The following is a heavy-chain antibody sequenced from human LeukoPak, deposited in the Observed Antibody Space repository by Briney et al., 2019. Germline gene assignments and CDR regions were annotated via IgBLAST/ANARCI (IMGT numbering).Heavy chain of an antibody. Sequence: GGSLRLSCAGSEFTFSSYAMSWVRQAPGKGLEWVSAISGSGGGTYYADSVKGRFTISRDNSKNTLFLQMNSLRAEDTAVYYCANPYSVHTFSYYFDFWGQGALVTVSS. CDR2: ISGSGGGT. CDR1: EFTFSSYA. J-gene: IGHJ4*02. CDR3: ANPYSVHTFSYYFDF. V-gene: IGHV3-23*01. D-gene: IGHD5/OR15-5a*01.